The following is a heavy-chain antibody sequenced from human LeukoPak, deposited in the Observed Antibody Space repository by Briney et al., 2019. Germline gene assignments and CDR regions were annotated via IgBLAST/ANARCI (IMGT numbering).Heavy chain of an antibody. V-gene: IGHV5-51*01. CDR1: GYSFSSYW. D-gene: IGHD3-16*01. Sequence: GESLKISCKGSGYSFSSYWIAWVRQMPGKGLEWTGIIYPGDSDSKYSRSFEGQVTTSADKPINTAYLQWSSLKASDSAMYYCARRLGGADVFDIWGQGTMVTVSS. J-gene: IGHJ3*02. CDR2: IYPGDSDS. CDR3: ARRLGGADVFDI.